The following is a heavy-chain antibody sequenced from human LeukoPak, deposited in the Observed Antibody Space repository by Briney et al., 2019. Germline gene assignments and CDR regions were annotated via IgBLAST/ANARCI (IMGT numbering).Heavy chain of an antibody. CDR1: GGSISSSSYY. J-gene: IGHJ6*03. V-gene: IGHV4-39*07. Sequence: SETLSLTCTVSGGSISSSSYYWGWIRQPPGKGLEWIGSIYYSGSTNYNPSLKSRVTISVDTSKNQFSLKLSSVAAADTAVYYCAGGVRGQQLVYYYYYYMDVWGKGTTVTVSS. CDR3: AGGVRGQQLVYYYYYYMDV. D-gene: IGHD6-13*01. CDR2: IYYSGST.